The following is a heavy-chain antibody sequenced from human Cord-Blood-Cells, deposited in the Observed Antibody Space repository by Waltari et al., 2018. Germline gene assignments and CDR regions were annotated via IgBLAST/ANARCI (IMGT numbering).Heavy chain of an antibody. V-gene: IGHV4-34*01. CDR3: ARGRRVRSGKFEYYDFWSGYSNWFDP. CDR2: INHSGST. Sequence: QVQLQQWGAGLLKPSETPSLTCAVNGGSFSGYYCSWIRQHPGKQRERIGDINHSGSTNYTPSLKSRVTISVDTSKNQFYLKLSSVTAADTAVYYCARGRRVRSGKFEYYDFWSGYSNWFDPWGQGTLVTVSS. CDR1: GGSFSGYY. J-gene: IGHJ5*02. D-gene: IGHD3-3*01.